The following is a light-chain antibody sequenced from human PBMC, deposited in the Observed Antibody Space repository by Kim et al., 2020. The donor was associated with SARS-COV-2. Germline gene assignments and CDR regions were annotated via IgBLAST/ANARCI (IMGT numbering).Light chain of an antibody. CDR2: QDN. V-gene: IGLV3-1*01. CDR1: QLGNKY. Sequence: SYELTQPPSVSASPGQTASITCSGNQLGNKYAYWYQQKPGQSPVLVIYQDNKRPSGIPERFSGSNSGSTATLTISGTQAMDEADYYCQAWDGSIIFGGGTQLTFL. J-gene: IGLJ2*01. CDR3: QAWDGSII.